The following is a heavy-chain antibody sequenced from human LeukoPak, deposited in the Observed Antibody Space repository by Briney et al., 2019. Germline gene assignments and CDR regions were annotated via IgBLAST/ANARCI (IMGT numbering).Heavy chain of an antibody. Sequence: GGSLRLSCAGPGFMFHDYAIHWVRQAPGKGLEWVSLISGDGGSTFYADSVKGRFTISRDNSKNSLYLQTNSLRSDDTALYYCARESESSGWYDYWGQGTLVTVSS. CDR2: ISGDGGST. CDR3: ARESESSGWYDY. D-gene: IGHD6-19*01. J-gene: IGHJ4*02. V-gene: IGHV3-43*02. CDR1: GFMFHDYA.